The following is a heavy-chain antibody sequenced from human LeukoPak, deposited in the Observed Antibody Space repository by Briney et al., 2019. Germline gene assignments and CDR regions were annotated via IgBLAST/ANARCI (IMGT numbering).Heavy chain of an antibody. CDR2: INPNSGGT. Sequence: ASVKVSCKASGGTFSSYAISWVRQAPGQGLEWMGWINPNSGGTNYAQKFQGRVTMTRDTSISTAYMELSRLRSDDTAVYYCARPYYDFWSGSYPLDYWGQGTLVTVSS. D-gene: IGHD3-3*01. V-gene: IGHV1-2*02. CDR1: GGTFSSYA. J-gene: IGHJ4*02. CDR3: ARPYYDFWSGSYPLDY.